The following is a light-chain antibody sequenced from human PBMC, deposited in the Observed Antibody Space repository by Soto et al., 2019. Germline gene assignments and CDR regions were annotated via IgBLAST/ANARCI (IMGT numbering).Light chain of an antibody. V-gene: IGKV3-20*01. CDR2: GAS. CDR1: QSVGSNY. Sequence: EIVLTQSPGTLSLSPGEGATLSCRASQSVGSNYLAWYQQKPGQAPRLLIYGASPRATGIPDRFSGSGSGTDFALTISRLEPEDFAVYYCHQYGSSPFAFGPGTIVDIK. CDR3: HQYGSSPFA. J-gene: IGKJ3*01.